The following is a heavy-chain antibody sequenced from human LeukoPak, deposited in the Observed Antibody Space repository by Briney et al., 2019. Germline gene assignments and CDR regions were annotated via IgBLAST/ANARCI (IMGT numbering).Heavy chain of an antibody. CDR1: GFTFSSYA. Sequence: PGGSLRLSCAASGFTFSSYAMSWVRQAPGKGLEWVSAISGSGGSTYYADSVKGRFTISRDNSKNTLYLQMNSLRAEDTAVYYCAKDPREYDSSGYYLYYFDYWGQGTLVTVSS. J-gene: IGHJ4*02. CDR2: ISGSGGST. D-gene: IGHD3-22*01. V-gene: IGHV3-23*01. CDR3: AKDPREYDSSGYYLYYFDY.